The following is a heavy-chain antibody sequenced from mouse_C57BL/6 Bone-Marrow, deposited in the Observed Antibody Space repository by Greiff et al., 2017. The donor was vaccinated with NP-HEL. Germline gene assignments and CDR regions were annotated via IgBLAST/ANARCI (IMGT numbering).Heavy chain of an antibody. V-gene: IGHV5-17*01. J-gene: IGHJ2*01. Sequence: EVNVVESGGGLVKPGGSLKLSCAASGFTFSDYGMHWVRQAPEKGLEWVAYISSGSSTIYYADTVKGRFTISRDNAKNTLFLQMTSLRSEDTAMYYCARTYYYGSSYADYFDYWGQGTTLTVSS. D-gene: IGHD1-1*01. CDR3: ARTYYYGSSYADYFDY. CDR2: ISSGSSTI. CDR1: GFTFSDYG.